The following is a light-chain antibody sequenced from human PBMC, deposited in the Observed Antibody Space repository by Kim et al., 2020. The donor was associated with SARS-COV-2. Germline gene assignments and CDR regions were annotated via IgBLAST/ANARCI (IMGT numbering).Light chain of an antibody. V-gene: IGKV1-27*01. Sequence: ASIGDRVTLTCRASQDITNSLAWYQQKPGKVPQLLIYAAATLQSGIPASFSGSGSGTDFTLTISSLQSEDVATYYCQQYNSAPLTFGPGTKVDIK. CDR2: AAA. CDR1: QDITNS. CDR3: QQYNSAPLT. J-gene: IGKJ1*01.